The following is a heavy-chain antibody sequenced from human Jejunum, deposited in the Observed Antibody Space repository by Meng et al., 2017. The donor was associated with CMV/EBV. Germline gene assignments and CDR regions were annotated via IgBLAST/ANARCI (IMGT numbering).Heavy chain of an antibody. CDR1: GFSFNSAW. J-gene: IGHJ4*02. Sequence: EVQLVESXXXXVXXGGSLRLSCAASGFSFNSAWMNWVRQAPGKGLEWLGRVKTKTDGETTDYITPVKGRFIISRDDSKNTLYLQMSRLRAEDTAVYYCAKGGGSCCFDYWGQGTLVTVSS. V-gene: IGHV3-15*01. D-gene: IGHD2-15*01. CDR3: AKGGGSCCFDY. CDR2: VKTKTDGETT.